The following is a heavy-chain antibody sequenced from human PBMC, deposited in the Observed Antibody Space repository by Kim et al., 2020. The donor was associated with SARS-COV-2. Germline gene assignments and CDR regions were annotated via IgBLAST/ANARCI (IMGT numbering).Heavy chain of an antibody. V-gene: IGHV3-30*18. Sequence: GGSLRLSCAASGFTFSSYGMHWVRQAPGKGLEWVAVISYDGSNKYYADSVKGRFTISRDNSKNTLYLQMNSLRAEDTAVYYCAKDHYDFWSGYYGFDPWGQGTLVTVSS. CDR2: ISYDGSNK. D-gene: IGHD3-3*01. J-gene: IGHJ5*02. CDR1: GFTFSSYG. CDR3: AKDHYDFWSGYYGFDP.